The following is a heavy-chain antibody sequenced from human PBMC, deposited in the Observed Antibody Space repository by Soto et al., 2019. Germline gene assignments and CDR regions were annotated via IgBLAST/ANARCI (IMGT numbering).Heavy chain of an antibody. CDR3: ARTTGTGDIVAVTLARYYFDY. CDR1: GGSITSYH. Sequence: SETLSLTCIVSGGSITSYHWSWIRQPPGKGLEWIGHISYSGSTNYNPSLKSRVTISLQESKNQFSLNLSSMTAADTAVYYCARTTGTGDIVAVTLARYYFDYWGQGTLVTVSS. CDR2: ISYSGST. D-gene: IGHD1-26*01. V-gene: IGHV4-59*01. J-gene: IGHJ4*02.